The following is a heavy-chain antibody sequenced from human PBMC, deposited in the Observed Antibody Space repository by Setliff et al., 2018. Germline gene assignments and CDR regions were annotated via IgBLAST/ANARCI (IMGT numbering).Heavy chain of an antibody. Sequence: PGGSLRLSCAASRFTFSNYWMSWVRQAPGKGLEWVANIKEDGSEKSYVDSVKGRFTIYSDNAKNSLDLQMDSRRAEDTAVYYCVRDRWKVVVNRGDDAFDLWGQGTMVTVS. CDR3: VRDRWKVVVNRGDDAFDL. J-gene: IGHJ3*01. CDR2: IKEDGSEK. V-gene: IGHV3-7*01. D-gene: IGHD2-15*01. CDR1: RFTFSNYW.